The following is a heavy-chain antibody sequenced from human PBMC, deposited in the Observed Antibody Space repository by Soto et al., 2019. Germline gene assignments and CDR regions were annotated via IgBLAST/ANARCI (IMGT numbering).Heavy chain of an antibody. V-gene: IGHV1-18*01. Sequence: QVQLVQSGAEVKKPGASVKVSCKASGYTFTTYGISWVRQAPGQGLEWMGWISAYSGSTKFAQKLQARVTMTTDTSTTTAYMELRSLTSDDTAVYYCAKAFTKSSSSPYYFDYWGQGTLVTVSS. J-gene: IGHJ4*02. CDR3: AKAFTKSSSSPYYFDY. CDR1: GYTFTTYG. CDR2: ISAYSGST. D-gene: IGHD6-13*01.